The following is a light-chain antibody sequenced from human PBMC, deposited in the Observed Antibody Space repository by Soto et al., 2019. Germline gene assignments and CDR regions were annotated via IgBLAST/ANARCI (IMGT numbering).Light chain of an antibody. CDR3: SSYTSSSTFYV. V-gene: IGLV2-14*01. CDR1: SSDVGGYNY. CDR2: DVS. J-gene: IGLJ1*01. Sequence: QSVLTQPASVSGSPGQSITISCTGTSSDVGGYNYVSWYQQHPGKAPKLMIYDVSNRPSGVSNRFSGSKSGNTASLTISGLQAEDVAGSYCSSYTSSSTFYVFGTGTKV.